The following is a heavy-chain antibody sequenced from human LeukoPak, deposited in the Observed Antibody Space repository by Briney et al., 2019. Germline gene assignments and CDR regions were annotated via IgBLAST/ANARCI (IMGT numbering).Heavy chain of an antibody. V-gene: IGHV3-23*01. J-gene: IGHJ4*02. CDR2: IRPTGGAT. CDR1: GFTFSTYS. CDR3: AKAGPYYFDY. Sequence: GGSLSLACVASGFTFSTYSMSWVRQAPGKGLEWVSGIRPTGGATYYADSVKGRFTISRDNSKNTLFLQMNSLRAEDTAVYYCAKAGPYYFDYWGQGTLVTVSS.